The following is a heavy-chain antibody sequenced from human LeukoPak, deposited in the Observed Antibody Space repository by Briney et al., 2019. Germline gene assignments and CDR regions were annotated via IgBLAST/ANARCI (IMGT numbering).Heavy chain of an antibody. CDR2: IIPIFGTA. Sequence: SVKVSCKASGGTFSSYAISWVRQAPGQGLEWMGGIIPIFGTANYAQKFQGRVTMTRDMSTSTVYMELSSLRSEDTAVYYCARGGPHYMDVWGKGTTVTVSS. V-gene: IGHV1-69*05. CDR1: GGTFSSYA. J-gene: IGHJ6*03. CDR3: ARGGPHYMDV.